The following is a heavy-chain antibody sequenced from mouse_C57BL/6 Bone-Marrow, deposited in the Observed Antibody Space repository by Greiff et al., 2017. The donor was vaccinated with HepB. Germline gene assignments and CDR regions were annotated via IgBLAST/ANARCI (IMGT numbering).Heavy chain of an antibody. CDR3: ARARDWDGDFDY. CDR1: GFTFSSYA. CDR2: ISDGGSYT. J-gene: IGHJ2*01. Sequence: EVKLVESGGGLVKPGGSLKLSCAASGFTFSSYAMSWVRQTPEKRLEWVATISDGGSYTYYPDNVKGRFTISRDNAKNNLYLQISHLKSEDTAMYYCARARDWDGDFDYWGQGTTLTVSS. D-gene: IGHD4-1*01. V-gene: IGHV5-4*03.